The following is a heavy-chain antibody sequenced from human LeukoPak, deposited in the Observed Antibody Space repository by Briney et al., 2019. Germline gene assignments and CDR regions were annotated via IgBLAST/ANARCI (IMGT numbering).Heavy chain of an antibody. CDR1: GYTFTSYG. J-gene: IGHJ6*02. Sequence: GASVKVSCKASGYTFTSYGISWMRQAPGQGLEWMGWISAYNGNTNYAQKLQGRVTMTTDTSTSTAYMELRSLRSDDTAVYYCARDSSSSWYEVYYYYYGMDVWGQGTTVTVSS. CDR2: ISAYNGNT. CDR3: ARDSSSSWYEVYYYYYGMDV. D-gene: IGHD6-13*01. V-gene: IGHV1-18*01.